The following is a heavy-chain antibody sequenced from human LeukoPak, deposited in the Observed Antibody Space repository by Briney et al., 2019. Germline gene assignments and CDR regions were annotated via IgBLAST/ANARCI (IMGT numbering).Heavy chain of an antibody. Sequence: ASVKVSCKASGYTFTSYAMHWVRQAPGQRLEWMGWINAGNGNTKYPQKFQGRVTITRDTSASTAYMELSSLGSEDTAVYYCARVYSVRGPVVPVVVPFDYWGLGTLVIVSS. CDR3: ARVYSVRGPVVPVVVPFDY. V-gene: IGHV1-3*01. D-gene: IGHD6-13*01. CDR2: INAGNGNT. J-gene: IGHJ4*02. CDR1: GYTFTSYA.